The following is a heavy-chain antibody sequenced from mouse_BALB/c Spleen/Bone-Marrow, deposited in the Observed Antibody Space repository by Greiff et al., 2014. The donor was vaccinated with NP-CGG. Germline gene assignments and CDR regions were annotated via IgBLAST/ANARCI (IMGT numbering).Heavy chain of an antibody. CDR3: ARQYGNLGVMDY. Sequence: EVKLVESGGDLVKPGGSLKLSCAASGFTFSGYGMSWVRQTPDKRLEWVATISSGGSYTYYPDSVKGRFTISRDNAKNTLYLQMSSLKSEDTAMYYCARQYGNLGVMDYWGQGTSVTVSS. CDR1: GFTFSGYG. V-gene: IGHV5-6*02. CDR2: ISSGGSYT. D-gene: IGHD2-1*01. J-gene: IGHJ4*01.